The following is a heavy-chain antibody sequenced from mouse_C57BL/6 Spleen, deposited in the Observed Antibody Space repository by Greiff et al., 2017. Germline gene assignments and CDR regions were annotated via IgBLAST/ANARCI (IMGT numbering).Heavy chain of an antibody. V-gene: IGHV2-5*01. CDR1: GFSLTSYG. Sequence: VQLQQSGPGLVQPSQCLSITCTVSGFSLTSYGVHWVRQSPGKGLEWLGVIRRGGSTDYNAAFMSRLSITKDNSKSQVFFKMNSLQADDTAIYYCAKNKGYDGYPYYAMDYWGQGTSVTVSS. D-gene: IGHD2-3*01. CDR3: AKNKGYDGYPYYAMDY. J-gene: IGHJ4*01. CDR2: IRRGGST.